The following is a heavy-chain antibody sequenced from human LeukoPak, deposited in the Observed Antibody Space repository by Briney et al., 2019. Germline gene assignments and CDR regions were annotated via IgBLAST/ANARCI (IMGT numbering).Heavy chain of an antibody. D-gene: IGHD6-6*01. J-gene: IGHJ4*02. Sequence: PSETLSLTCGVSGYSISSGYYWGWIRQPPGKGLEWIGSIYHSGSAYYNPSLKSRVTISVDTSKNQFSLKLTSVTAADTAVCYCARDSLYSIAARFDYWGQGTLVTVSS. CDR3: ARDSLYSIAARFDY. V-gene: IGHV4-38-2*02. CDR1: GYSISSGYY. CDR2: IYHSGSA.